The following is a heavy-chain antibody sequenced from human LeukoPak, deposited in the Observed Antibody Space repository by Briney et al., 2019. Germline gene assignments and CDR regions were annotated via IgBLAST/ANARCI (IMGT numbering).Heavy chain of an antibody. CDR2: IGIADDT. CDR3: VRGGIRVSGIDAFDI. Sequence: PGGSLRLSGAASGFTYSNYDMHWVRQGPGGGLEWVSAIGIADDTHYADSVKGRFTISRENARNSWYLQINSLRDGDTAVYYCVRGGIRVSGIDAFDIWGQGTVVTVSS. CDR1: GFTYSNYD. D-gene: IGHD5/OR15-5a*01. V-gene: IGHV3-13*01. J-gene: IGHJ3*02.